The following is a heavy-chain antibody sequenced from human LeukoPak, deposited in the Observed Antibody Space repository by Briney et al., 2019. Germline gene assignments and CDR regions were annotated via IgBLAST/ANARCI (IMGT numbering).Heavy chain of an antibody. V-gene: IGHV4-59*11. CDR2: IYYSGSI. CDR1: GGSITSHY. J-gene: IGHJ3*02. Sequence: SETLSLTCTVSGGSITSHYWSWIRQPPGQGLEWIGYIYYSGSINYNPSLKSRVTMSVDTSKNLLSLKVTSVTTADTAVYYCAAGRTDFGVVIGAFDIWGQGTRVTVSP. CDR3: AAGRTDFGVVIGAFDI. D-gene: IGHD3-3*01.